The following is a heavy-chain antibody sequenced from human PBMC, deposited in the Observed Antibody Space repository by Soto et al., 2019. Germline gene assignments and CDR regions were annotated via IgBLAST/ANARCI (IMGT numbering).Heavy chain of an antibody. V-gene: IGHV5-51*01. D-gene: IGHD3-22*01. CDR2: INPADSDT. CDR1: GYSFTTYW. CDR3: VRPDSSGSYVN. Sequence: LKLSCKGSGYSFTTYWSGWVRQMPGKGLEWMGIINPADSDTRYSPSFQGQVTVSVDKSITTAYLQWSSLKASDTAMYYCVRPDSSGSYVNWGQGTLVTVS. J-gene: IGHJ1*01.